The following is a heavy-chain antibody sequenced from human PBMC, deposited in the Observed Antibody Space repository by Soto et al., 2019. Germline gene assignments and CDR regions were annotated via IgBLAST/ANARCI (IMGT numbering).Heavy chain of an antibody. D-gene: IGHD5-18*01. Sequence: ASVKVSCKASGGTFSSYAISWVRQAPGQGLEWMGGIIPIFGTANYAQKFQGRVTITADESTSTAYMELSSLRSEDTAVYYCARKVRGYSLSFEYWGQGTLVTVSS. CDR1: GGTFSSYA. V-gene: IGHV1-69*13. J-gene: IGHJ4*02. CDR2: IIPIFGTA. CDR3: ARKVRGYSLSFEY.